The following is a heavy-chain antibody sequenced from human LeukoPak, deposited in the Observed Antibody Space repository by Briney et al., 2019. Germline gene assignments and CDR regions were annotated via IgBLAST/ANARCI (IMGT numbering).Heavy chain of an antibody. V-gene: IGHV4-34*01. CDR2: INHSGST. D-gene: IGHD3-10*01. Sequence: KPSETLSLTCAVYGGSFSGYYWSWIRQLPGKGLEWIGEINHSGSTNYNPSLKSRVTISVDTSKNQFSLKLSSVTAADTAVYYCARGRGPFDPWGQGTLVTVSS. J-gene: IGHJ5*02. CDR1: GGSFSGYY. CDR3: ARGRGPFDP.